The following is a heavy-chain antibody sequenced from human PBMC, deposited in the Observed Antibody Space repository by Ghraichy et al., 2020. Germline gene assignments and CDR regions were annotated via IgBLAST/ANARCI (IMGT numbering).Heavy chain of an antibody. J-gene: IGHJ6*03. CDR2: ISGSGGST. V-gene: IGHV3-23*01. D-gene: IGHD3-3*02. Sequence: GGSLRLSCVASGFTFNSYAMNWVRQAPGKGLEWVSGISGSGGSTYYADSVKGRFTISRDTSKNTLYLQMNSLRAEDTAVYSCAKDHFYDPRGYMDVWGKGTTVTVSS. CDR3: AKDHFYDPRGYMDV. CDR1: GFTFNSYA.